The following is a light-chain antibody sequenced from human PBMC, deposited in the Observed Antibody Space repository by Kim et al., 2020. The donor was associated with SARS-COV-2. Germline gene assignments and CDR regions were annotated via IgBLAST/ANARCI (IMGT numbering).Light chain of an antibody. J-gene: IGLJ3*02. CDR1: NIGSKG. Sequence: SYELTQPPSVSVAPGKTARITCGGNNIGSKGVHWYQQKPGQAPVLVIYYDSDRPSGIPERFSGSNSGNTATLTISRVEAGDEADYYCQVWDSSSDHLWV. CDR2: YDS. V-gene: IGLV3-21*04. CDR3: QVWDSSSDHLWV.